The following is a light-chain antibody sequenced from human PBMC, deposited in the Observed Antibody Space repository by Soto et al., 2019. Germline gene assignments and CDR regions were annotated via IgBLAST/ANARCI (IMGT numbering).Light chain of an antibody. CDR1: QSFSTY. CDR3: QQYGTSPQT. V-gene: IGKV3-20*01. CDR2: GVS. Sequence: EIVLTQSPAALSLSPGERATLSCRASQSFSTYLAWYQKKPGQAPRLLIYGVSSRATVIPDRFSGSGSGTEFTLTISRLEPEDFAVYYCQQYGTSPQTFGQGTKVAIK. J-gene: IGKJ1*01.